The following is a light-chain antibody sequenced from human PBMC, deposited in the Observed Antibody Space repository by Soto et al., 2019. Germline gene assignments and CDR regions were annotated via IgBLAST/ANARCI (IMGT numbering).Light chain of an antibody. V-gene: IGLV2-14*01. CDR1: SSDIGPYNY. CDR3: SSYTTSGSPVL. CDR2: DVT. J-gene: IGLJ3*02. Sequence: QSALTQPASVSGSPGQSITISCIGTSSDIGPYNYVSWYQQHPGKAPKLMIYDVTSRPSGVSNRFSGSSSGNTASLNISGLQAEDEADYYCSSYTTSGSPVLFGGGTKLTVL.